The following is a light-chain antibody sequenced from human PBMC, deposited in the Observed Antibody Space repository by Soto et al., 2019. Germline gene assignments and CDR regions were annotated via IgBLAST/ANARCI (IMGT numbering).Light chain of an antibody. CDR2: DAS. Sequence: IQRTQSHSTLSASIGDRVTISCGASQRINKWLAWHQQKPGKAPKLLSYDASRLQSEVPPRFSGSGSGTEFTLTIRSLQPDDIATYDCQHYNSYSEAFGQGTKVDIK. CDR3: QHYNSYSEA. J-gene: IGKJ1*01. V-gene: IGKV1-5*01. CDR1: QRINKW.